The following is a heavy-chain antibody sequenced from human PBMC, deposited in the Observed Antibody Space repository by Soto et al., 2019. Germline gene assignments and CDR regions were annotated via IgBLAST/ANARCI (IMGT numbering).Heavy chain of an antibody. CDR3: ARGSHPRELLWFGELLPPHSLNYYGMDV. Sequence: ASVKVSCKASGYTFTSYGISWVRQAPGQGLEWMGWISAYNGNTNYAQKLQGRVTMTTDTSTSTAYMELRSLRSDDTAVYYCARGSHPRELLWFGELLPPHSLNYYGMDVWGQGTTVTVS. D-gene: IGHD3-10*01. CDR2: ISAYNGNT. J-gene: IGHJ6*02. V-gene: IGHV1-18*01. CDR1: GYTFTSYG.